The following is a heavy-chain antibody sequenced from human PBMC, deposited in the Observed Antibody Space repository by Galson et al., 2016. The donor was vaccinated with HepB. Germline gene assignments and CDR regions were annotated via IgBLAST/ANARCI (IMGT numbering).Heavy chain of an antibody. D-gene: IGHD2/OR15-2a*01. J-gene: IGHJ4*02. CDR2: ISFDGNKK. Sequence: SLRLSCAASGFSFSSYALHWVRQAPGRGLEWVAAISFDGNKKDYADSVKGRLSISRDNVKDTLYLQIDSLRSEDTAVYYCATESPGFSIGPPSLGPPPSYLDEWGQGSLVIVSS. V-gene: IGHV3-30*03. CDR1: GFSFSSYA. CDR3: ATESPGFSIGPPSLGPPPSYLDE.